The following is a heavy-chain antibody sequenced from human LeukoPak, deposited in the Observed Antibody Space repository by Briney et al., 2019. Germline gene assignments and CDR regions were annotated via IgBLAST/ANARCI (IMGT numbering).Heavy chain of an antibody. CDR1: GFTFSNYG. CDR3: ARGDYYDSSGYSQYFQH. J-gene: IGHJ1*01. V-gene: IGHV3-33*01. D-gene: IGHD3-22*01. Sequence: GRSLRLSCAASGFTFSNYGMHWVRQAPGKGLEWVAVIWYDGSNKYYADSVKGRFTISRDNSKNTLYLQMNSLRAEDTAVCYCARGDYYDSSGYSQYFQHWGQGTLVTVSS. CDR2: IWYDGSNK.